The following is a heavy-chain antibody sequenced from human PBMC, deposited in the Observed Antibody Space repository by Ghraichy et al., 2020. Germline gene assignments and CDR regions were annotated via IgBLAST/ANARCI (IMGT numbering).Heavy chain of an antibody. Sequence: SETLSLTCTVSGGSISSYYWSWIRQPPGKGLEWIGYIYYSGSTNYNPSLKSRVTISVDTSKNQFSLKLSSVTAADTAVYYCARDYDDVSRGPGGMDVWGQGTTVTVSS. CDR1: GGSISSYY. CDR3: ARDYDDVSRGPGGMDV. V-gene: IGHV4-59*08. CDR2: IYYSGST. J-gene: IGHJ6*02. D-gene: IGHD3-16*01.